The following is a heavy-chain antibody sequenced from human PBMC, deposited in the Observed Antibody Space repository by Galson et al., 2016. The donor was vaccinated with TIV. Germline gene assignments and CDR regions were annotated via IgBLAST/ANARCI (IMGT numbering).Heavy chain of an antibody. Sequence: SVKVSCKASGYTFTVNYIHWVRQAPGQGLEWMGWINAFSVATNYAQKFQGRVTITRDTSLSTAYMELRSLRSDDTAVYYCARDAPEGNYPHTFDFWDQGRIVTASS. V-gene: IGHV1-2*02. CDR3: ARDAPEGNYPHTFDF. D-gene: IGHD1-7*01. J-gene: IGHJ3*01. CDR2: INAFSVAT. CDR1: GYTFTVNY.